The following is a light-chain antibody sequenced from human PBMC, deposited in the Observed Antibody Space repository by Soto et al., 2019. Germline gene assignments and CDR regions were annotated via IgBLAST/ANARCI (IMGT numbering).Light chain of an antibody. CDR2: DNN. J-gene: IGLJ2*01. CDR1: SSNIGNNY. Sequence: QSVLTQPPSVSAAPGQKVTISCSGSSSNIGNNYVSWYQQPPGTAPKLLIYDNNKRPSGIPDRFSGSKSGTSATLGITGLQTGDEADYYCGTWDNSLSAVVFGGGTKLTVL. CDR3: GTWDNSLSAVV. V-gene: IGLV1-51*01.